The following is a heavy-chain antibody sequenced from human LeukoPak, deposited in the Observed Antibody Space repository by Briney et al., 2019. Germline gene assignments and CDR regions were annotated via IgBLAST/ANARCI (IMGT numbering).Heavy chain of an antibody. CDR1: GGSISSGGYY. CDR2: IYHSGST. J-gene: IGHJ4*02. CDR3: ASSSGLVDY. V-gene: IGHV4-30-2*01. Sequence: SETLSLTCTVSGGSISSGGYYWSWIRQPPGMGLDWIGYIYHSGSTYYNPSLKSRVTISVDRSKNQFSLKLSSVTAADTAVYYCASSSGLVDYWGQGTLVTVSS. D-gene: IGHD3-3*01.